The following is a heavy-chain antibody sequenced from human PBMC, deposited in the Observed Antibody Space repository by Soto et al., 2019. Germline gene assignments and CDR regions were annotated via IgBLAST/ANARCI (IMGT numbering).Heavy chain of an antibody. CDR3: ARGSNYYDSSGYYSPTIDY. J-gene: IGHJ4*02. Sequence: GGSLRLSCAPSGFTFSSYWMHWVRQAPGKGLVWVSRINSDGSSTSYADSVKGRFTISRDNAKNTLYLQMNSLRAEDTAVYYCARGSNYYDSSGYYSPTIDYWGQGTLVTVSS. CDR1: GFTFSSYW. D-gene: IGHD3-22*01. V-gene: IGHV3-74*01. CDR2: INSDGSST.